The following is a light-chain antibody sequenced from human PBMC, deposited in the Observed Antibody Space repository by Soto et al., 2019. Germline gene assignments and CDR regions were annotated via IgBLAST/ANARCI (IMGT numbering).Light chain of an antibody. V-gene: IGLV2-8*01. J-gene: IGLJ1*01. Sequence: QCALTQPPSASGSPGQSVTISWTGTSSDVGAYNYVSWYQQHPGKAPKLMIYEVTKRPSGVPDRFSGSKSGNTASLTVSGLQAEDEADYYCSSYAGSNNFVFGTGTKVTVL. CDR2: EVT. CDR3: SSYAGSNNFV. CDR1: SSDVGAYNY.